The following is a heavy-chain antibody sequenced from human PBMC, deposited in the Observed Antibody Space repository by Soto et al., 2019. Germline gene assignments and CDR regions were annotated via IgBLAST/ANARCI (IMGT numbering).Heavy chain of an antibody. CDR3: ARGSCSSTSCPYYYYGMDV. CDR1: GFTFTNYA. V-gene: IGHV3-23*01. CDR2: ISAGGVST. D-gene: IGHD2-2*01. J-gene: IGHJ6*02. Sequence: GVSLRLSCVTSGFTFTNYAMTWVRQGPGKGLEWVSSISAGGVSTYFADSVKGRFTISRDNSKNTLYLHMNSLRAEDTAVYYCARGSCSSTSCPYYYYGMDVWGQGTTVTVSS.